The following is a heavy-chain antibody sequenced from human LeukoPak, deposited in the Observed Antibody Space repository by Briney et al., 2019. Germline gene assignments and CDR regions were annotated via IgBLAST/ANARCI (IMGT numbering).Heavy chain of an antibody. CDR2: INHSGST. J-gene: IGHJ4*02. D-gene: IGHD4-17*01. V-gene: IGHV4-34*01. CDR3: ARGLGHTVTGGDYFDY. CDR1: GGSFSGYY. Sequence: SETLSLTCAVYGGSFSGYYWSWIRQPPGKGLEWIGEINHSGSTNYNPSLKSRVTISVDTSKNQFSLKLSSVTAADTAVYYCARGLGHTVTGGDYFDYWGQGTLVTVSS.